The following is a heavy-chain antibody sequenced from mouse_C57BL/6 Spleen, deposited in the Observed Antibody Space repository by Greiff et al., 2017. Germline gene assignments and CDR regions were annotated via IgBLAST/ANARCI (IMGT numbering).Heavy chain of an antibody. CDR3: AREAYYGFAY. Sequence: QVQLQQPGAELVRPGSSVKLSCKASGYTFTSYWVHWVKQRPIQGLEWIGNIDPSDSETHYNQKFKDKATLTVDKSSSTAYMQLSSLTSEDSAVYYCAREAYYGFAYWGQGTLVTVSA. CDR2: IDPSDSET. J-gene: IGHJ3*01. D-gene: IGHD1-1*01. V-gene: IGHV1-52*01. CDR1: GYTFTSYW.